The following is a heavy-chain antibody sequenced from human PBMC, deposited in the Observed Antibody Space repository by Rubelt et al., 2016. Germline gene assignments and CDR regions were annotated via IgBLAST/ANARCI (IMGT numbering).Heavy chain of an antibody. J-gene: IGHJ4*02. Sequence: QVQLVQSGAEVKKPGSSVKVSCKASGGTFSSYAISWVRQAPGQGLEWMGWINPNSGGTNYAQKFQGRGTMTRDTSISTAYMELSRLRSDDTAVYYCARFAIGGHSSGYLFDYWGQGTLVTVSS. CDR2: INPNSGGT. CDR3: ARFAIGGHSSGYLFDY. CDR1: GGTFSSYA. D-gene: IGHD3-22*01. V-gene: IGHV1-2*02.